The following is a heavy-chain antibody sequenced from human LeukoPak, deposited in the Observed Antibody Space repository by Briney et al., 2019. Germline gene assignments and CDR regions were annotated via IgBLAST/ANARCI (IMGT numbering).Heavy chain of an antibody. D-gene: IGHD6-13*01. CDR2: ISYDGSNK. J-gene: IGHJ6*02. CDR1: GFTFSSYA. CDR3: ARDQGASSWPSHYYYYGMDV. Sequence: GGSLRLSCAASGFTFSSYAMHWVRQAPGKGLEWVAVISYDGSNKYYADSVKGRFTISRDNSKNTLYLQMNSLRSDDTAVYYCARDQGASSWPSHYYYYGMDVWGQGTTVTVSS. V-gene: IGHV3-30-3*01.